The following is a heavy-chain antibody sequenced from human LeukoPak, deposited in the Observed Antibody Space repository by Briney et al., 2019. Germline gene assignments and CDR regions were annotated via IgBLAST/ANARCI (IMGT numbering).Heavy chain of an antibody. CDR3: ARKLPYYYDSSGYYGY. Sequence: GASVKVSCKASGYTFTSYGISWVRQAPGQGLEWMGWISAYNGNTNYAQKLQGRVTMTTDTSTSTVYMELRSLRSDDTAVYYCARKLPYYYDSSGYYGYWGQGTLVTVSS. V-gene: IGHV1-18*01. J-gene: IGHJ4*02. CDR1: GYTFTSYG. CDR2: ISAYNGNT. D-gene: IGHD3-22*01.